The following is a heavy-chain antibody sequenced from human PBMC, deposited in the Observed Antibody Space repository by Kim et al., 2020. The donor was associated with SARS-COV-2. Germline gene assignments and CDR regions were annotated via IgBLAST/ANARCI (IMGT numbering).Heavy chain of an antibody. Sequence: GGSLRLSCAASGFNFSTYEINWVRQPPGKGLEWISYISNSGSATYYAESVKGRFGISRDNAENSLTLQINSLRVEDTATYYCTRGWLGRADHWGQGTLVTVSS. CDR1: GFNFSTYE. J-gene: IGHJ5*02. D-gene: IGHD3-10*01. V-gene: IGHV3-48*03. CDR3: TRGWLGRADH. CDR2: ISNSGSAT.